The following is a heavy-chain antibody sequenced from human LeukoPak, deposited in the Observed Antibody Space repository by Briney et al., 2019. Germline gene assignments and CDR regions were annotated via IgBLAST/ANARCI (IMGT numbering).Heavy chain of an antibody. Sequence: SETLSLTCTVSGGSISSYYWSWIRQPPGKGLEWIGYIYYSGSTNYNPSLKSRVTISVDTSKNQFSLKLSSVTAADTAVYYCARWSAARSGVYYFDYWGQGTLVTVSS. D-gene: IGHD6-6*01. CDR2: IYYSGST. CDR1: GGSISSYY. CDR3: ARWSAARSGVYYFDY. J-gene: IGHJ4*02. V-gene: IGHV4-59*01.